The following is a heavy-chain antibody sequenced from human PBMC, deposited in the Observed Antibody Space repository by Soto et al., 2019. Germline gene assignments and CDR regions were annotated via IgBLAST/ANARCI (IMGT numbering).Heavy chain of an antibody. Sequence: GASVKVSCKASGGTFSSYAISWVRQAPGQGLEWMGGIIPIFGTANYAQKFQGRVTITADESTSTAYMELSSLRSEDTAVYYCARDLSYDYVWGSYRVPRMDVWGQGTTVTVSS. J-gene: IGHJ6*02. CDR1: GGTFSSYA. CDR3: ARDLSYDYVWGSYRVPRMDV. V-gene: IGHV1-69*13. D-gene: IGHD3-16*02. CDR2: IIPIFGTA.